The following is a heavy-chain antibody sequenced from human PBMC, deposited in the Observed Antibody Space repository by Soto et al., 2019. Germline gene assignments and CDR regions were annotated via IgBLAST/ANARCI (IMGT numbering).Heavy chain of an antibody. CDR2: FDPEDGET. J-gene: IGHJ6*02. Sequence: ASVKVSCKVSGYTLTELSMHWVRQAPGKGLEWMGGFDPEDGETIYAQKFQGRVTMTEDTSTDTAYMELSSLRSEDTAVYYCATNVRQQLVHYYYYYGMDVWGQGTTVTVSS. CDR1: GYTLTELS. V-gene: IGHV1-24*01. CDR3: ATNVRQQLVHYYYYYGMDV. D-gene: IGHD6-13*01.